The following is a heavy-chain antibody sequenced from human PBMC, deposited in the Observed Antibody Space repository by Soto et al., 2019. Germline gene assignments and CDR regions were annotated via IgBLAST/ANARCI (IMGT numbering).Heavy chain of an antibody. V-gene: IGHV4-34*01. J-gene: IGHJ6*02. CDR2: INHSGST. Sequence: SETLSLTCAVYGGSFSGYYWSWIRQPPGKGLEWIGEINHSGSTNYNPSLKSRVTISVDTSKNQFSLKLSSVTAADTAVYYCARGVGWNYALYYYYGMDVWGQGTTVTVSS. CDR1: GGSFSGYY. CDR3: ARGVGWNYALYYYYGMDV. D-gene: IGHD1-7*01.